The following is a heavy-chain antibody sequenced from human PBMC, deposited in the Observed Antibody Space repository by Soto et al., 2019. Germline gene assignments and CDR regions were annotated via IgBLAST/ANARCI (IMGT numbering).Heavy chain of an antibody. Sequence: GGSLRLSCAASGFTFSPSGMSWVRQAPGKGLEWVSSISGSGGSTHYADSVKGRFTVSRDNSKRALSLQMSSLREEDTATYYCAKGLRRLLRTQYYYGLDVWGRGTTVTVSS. CDR3: AKGLRRLLRTQYYYGLDV. J-gene: IGHJ6*02. V-gene: IGHV3-23*01. D-gene: IGHD3-10*01. CDR2: ISGSGGST. CDR1: GFTFSPSG.